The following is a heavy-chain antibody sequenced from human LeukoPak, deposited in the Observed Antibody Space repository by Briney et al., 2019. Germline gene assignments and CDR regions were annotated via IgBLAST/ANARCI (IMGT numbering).Heavy chain of an antibody. Sequence: SVKVSCKASGGTFSSYAISWVRQAPGQGLEWVGRIIPILGIANYAQKFQGRVTITADKSTSTAYMELSSLRSEDTAVYYCAGVVVVAATRYYYGMDAWGQGTTVTVSS. CDR2: IIPILGIA. V-gene: IGHV1-69*04. CDR1: GGTFSSYA. CDR3: AGVVVVAATRYYYGMDA. J-gene: IGHJ6*02. D-gene: IGHD2-15*01.